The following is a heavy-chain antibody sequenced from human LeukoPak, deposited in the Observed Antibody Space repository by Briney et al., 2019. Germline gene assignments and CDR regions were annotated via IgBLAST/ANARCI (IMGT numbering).Heavy chain of an antibody. Sequence: GGSLRLSCAASGFTFSSYWMSWVRQAPGKGLEWVANIKQDGSEKYYVDSVKGRFTISRDNAKNSLYLQMNSLRAEDTAVYYCARISSSFPYYYYMDVWGKGTTVTVSS. CDR2: IKQDGSEK. V-gene: IGHV3-7*01. CDR3: ARISSSFPYYYYMDV. CDR1: GFTFSSYW. D-gene: IGHD6-6*01. J-gene: IGHJ6*03.